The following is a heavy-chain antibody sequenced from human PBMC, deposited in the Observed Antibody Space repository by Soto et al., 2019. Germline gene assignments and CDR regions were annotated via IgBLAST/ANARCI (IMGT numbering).Heavy chain of an antibody. Sequence: PGGSLRLSCAASGFTFSSYVMSWVRQAPGKGLEWVSTIIVSGGSTYYADSVKGRFTISRDNSKNTLYLQMNSLRAEDTALYYCAKDNGETRTAFPVYYYYGLDVWGQGTTVTVSS. D-gene: IGHD1-7*01. J-gene: IGHJ6*02. CDR2: IIVSGGST. CDR3: AKDNGETRTAFPVYYYYGLDV. V-gene: IGHV3-23*01. CDR1: GFTFSSYV.